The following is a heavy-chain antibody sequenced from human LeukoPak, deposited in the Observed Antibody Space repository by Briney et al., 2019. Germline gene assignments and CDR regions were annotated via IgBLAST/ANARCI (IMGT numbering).Heavy chain of an antibody. V-gene: IGHV3-30*04. J-gene: IGHJ4*02. Sequence: GGSLRLSCAASGSTFSSYAMHWVRQAPGKGLEWVAVISYDGSNKYYADSVKGRFTISRDNSKNTLYLQMNSLRAEDTAVYYCAREGNIAAPGYFDYWGQGTLVTVSS. CDR3: AREGNIAAPGYFDY. CDR1: GSTFSSYA. CDR2: ISYDGSNK. D-gene: IGHD6-13*01.